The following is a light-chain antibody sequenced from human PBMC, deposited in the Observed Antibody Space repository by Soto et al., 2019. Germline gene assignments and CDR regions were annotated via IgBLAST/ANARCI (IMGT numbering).Light chain of an antibody. CDR2: RSN. J-gene: IGLJ3*02. Sequence: QAVLTQPPSACGAPGQTVTISCSGSISNIGTNYVYWYQQLPGTAPKLLINRSNQRPSGVPDRFSGSKSGASASLAISGLRSEDAADYYCAAWDDSLTGWLFGGGTKLTVL. V-gene: IGLV1-47*01. CDR3: AAWDDSLTGWL. CDR1: ISNIGTNY.